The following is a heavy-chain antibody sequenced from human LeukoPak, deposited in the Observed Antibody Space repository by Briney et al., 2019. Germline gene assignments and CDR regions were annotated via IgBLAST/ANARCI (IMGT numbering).Heavy chain of an antibody. CDR2: IRSKAYGGTT. V-gene: IGHV3-49*03. CDR1: GFTFGDYA. J-gene: IGHJ4*02. CDR3: TRAVYGSGSYYLSYRYYFDY. D-gene: IGHD3-10*01. Sequence: PGRSLRLSCTASGFTFGDYAMSWFRQAPGKGLERVGFIRSKAYGGTTEYAASVKGRFTISRDDSKSIAYLQMNSLKTEDTAVYYCTRAVYGSGSYYLSYRYYFDYWGQGTLVTVSS.